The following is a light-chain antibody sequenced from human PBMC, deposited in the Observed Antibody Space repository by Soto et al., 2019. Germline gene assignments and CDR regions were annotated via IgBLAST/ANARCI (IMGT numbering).Light chain of an antibody. CDR1: QSVSSY. Sequence: EILLTQSPATLSLSPGERATLSCRASQSVSSYLAWYQQKPGQAPRPLIYDESNRATGIPARFSGSWSGTDFTVTISSLELEYFAVYYCQQRSNWPPTFGQGTKVEIK. CDR3: QQRSNWPPT. CDR2: DES. J-gene: IGKJ1*01. V-gene: IGKV3-11*01.